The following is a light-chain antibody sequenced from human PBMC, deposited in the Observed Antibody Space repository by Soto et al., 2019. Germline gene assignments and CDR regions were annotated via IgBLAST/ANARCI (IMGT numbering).Light chain of an antibody. J-gene: IGKJ1*01. CDR2: GAS. V-gene: IGKV3-20*01. CDR1: QSASSDF. Sequence: EIVLTQSPGTLSLSPGERATLSCRASQSASSDFFAWYQQKPGQPPRLLIYGASTRATGIPARFSGSGSGTDFTLIISRLEPEDFGMYYCQQCGSSPWTFGQGIKVEIK. CDR3: QQCGSSPWT.